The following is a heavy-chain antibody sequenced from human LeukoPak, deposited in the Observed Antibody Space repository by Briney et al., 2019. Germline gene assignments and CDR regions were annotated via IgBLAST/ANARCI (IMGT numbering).Heavy chain of an antibody. CDR2: IIPIFGTA. CDR1: GGTFSSYA. J-gene: IGHJ4*02. V-gene: IGHV1-69*13. Sequence: SVKVSCKASGGTFSSYAISWVRQAPGQGLEWMGGIIPIFGTANYAQKFQGRVTITADESTSTAYMELRSLRSDDTAVYYCARAPRGDYGGDYFDYWGQGTLVTVSS. CDR3: ARAPRGDYGGDYFDY. D-gene: IGHD4-17*01.